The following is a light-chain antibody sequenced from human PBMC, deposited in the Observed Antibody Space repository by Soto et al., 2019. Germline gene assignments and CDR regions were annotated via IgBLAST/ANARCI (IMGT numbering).Light chain of an antibody. V-gene: IGLV2-14*01. Sequence: QSALTQPASVSGSPGQSITISCTGTSSDVGGYNYVSWYQQHPGKAPKLMIYDVSNRPSGVSNRFSGSKSGNTASLTISGLQAEDEADYYCSSYEGSNKFVFGTGTKVTVL. CDR2: DVS. CDR3: SSYEGSNKFV. J-gene: IGLJ1*01. CDR1: SSDVGGYNY.